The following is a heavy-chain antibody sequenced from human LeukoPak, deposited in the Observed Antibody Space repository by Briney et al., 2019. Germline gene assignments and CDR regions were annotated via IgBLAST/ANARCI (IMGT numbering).Heavy chain of an antibody. J-gene: IGHJ5*02. V-gene: IGHV4-31*03. CDR1: GGSISSGGYY. CDR2: IYYSGST. D-gene: IGHD3-22*01. CDR3: ARSLYYYDSSGYIVWFDP. Sequence: PSQTLSLTCTVSGGSISSGGYYWSRIRQHPGKGLEWIGYIYYSGSTYYNPSLKSRVTISVDTSKNQFSLKLSSVTAADTAVYYCARSLYYYDSSGYIVWFDPWGQGPLVTVSS.